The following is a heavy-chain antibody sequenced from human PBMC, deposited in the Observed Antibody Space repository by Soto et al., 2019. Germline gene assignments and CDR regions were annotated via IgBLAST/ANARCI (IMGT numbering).Heavy chain of an antibody. J-gene: IGHJ6*02. Sequence: GGSLRLSCAASGFTFSSYWMSWVRQAPGKGLEWVANIKQDGSEKYYVDSVKGRFTISRDNAKNSLYLQMNSLRAEDTAVYYCARVALYCSSTSCLALLDVWGQGTTVTVSS. V-gene: IGHV3-7*03. CDR1: GFTFSSYW. CDR2: IKQDGSEK. D-gene: IGHD2-2*01. CDR3: ARVALYCSSTSCLALLDV.